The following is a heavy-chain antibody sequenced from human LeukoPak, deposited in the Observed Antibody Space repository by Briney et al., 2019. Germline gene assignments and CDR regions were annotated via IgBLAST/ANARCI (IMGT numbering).Heavy chain of an antibody. CDR1: GFAFSSYW. CDR3: ARDPGDGYTGAFDI. CDR2: VNQVGSDK. Sequence: GGSLRLSCAASGFAFSSYWMSWVRQAPGKGLEWVANVNQVGSDKYYMDSIKGRFTISRGNAENSLDLQMNSLRAEDTAVYYCARDPGDGYTGAFDIWGQGTMVTVSS. J-gene: IGHJ3*02. V-gene: IGHV3-7*01. D-gene: IGHD5-24*01.